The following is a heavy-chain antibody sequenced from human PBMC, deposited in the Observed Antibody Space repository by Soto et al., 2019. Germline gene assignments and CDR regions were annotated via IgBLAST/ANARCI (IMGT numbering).Heavy chain of an antibody. CDR2: ISAYNGNT. CDR3: ASGGSYYSDSSGSALDI. Sequence: GASVKVSCKASGYTFTSYGISWVRQAPGQGLEWMGWISAYNGNTNYAQKLQGRVTMTTDTSTSTAYMELRSLRSDDTAVYYCASGGSYYSDSSGSALDIWGQGTMVTVSS. CDR1: GYTFTSYG. V-gene: IGHV1-18*01. D-gene: IGHD3-22*01. J-gene: IGHJ3*02.